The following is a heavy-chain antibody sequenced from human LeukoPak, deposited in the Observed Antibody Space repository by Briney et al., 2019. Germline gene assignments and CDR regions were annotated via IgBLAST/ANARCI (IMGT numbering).Heavy chain of an antibody. Sequence: GGSLRLSCASSGFTLSSYRMNWVRQSPGNGVEWGSSISSSSSYIYYADSVKGRFTISRDNAKNSLYLQMNSLRAEDTAVYYCARGPLAVAGAFDIWGQGTMVTVSS. D-gene: IGHD6-19*01. J-gene: IGHJ3*02. CDR1: GFTLSSYR. V-gene: IGHV3-21*01. CDR2: ISSSSSYI. CDR3: ARGPLAVAGAFDI.